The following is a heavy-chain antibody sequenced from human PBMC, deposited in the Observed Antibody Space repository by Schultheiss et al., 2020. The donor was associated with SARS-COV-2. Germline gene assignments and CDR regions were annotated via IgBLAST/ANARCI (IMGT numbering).Heavy chain of an antibody. V-gene: IGHV3-48*01. CDR1: GFTFSSYS. CDR3: ARAFEY. J-gene: IGHJ4*02. Sequence: GESLKISCAASGFTFSSYSMNWVRQAPGKGLEWVSYISSSSTTIYYADSVKGRFTISRDNAKNTLYLQMNSLRAEDTAVYYCARAFEYWGQGTLVTVSS. CDR2: ISSSSTTI.